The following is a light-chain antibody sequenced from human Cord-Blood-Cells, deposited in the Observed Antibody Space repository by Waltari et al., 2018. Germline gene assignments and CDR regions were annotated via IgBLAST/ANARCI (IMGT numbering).Light chain of an antibody. J-gene: IGKJ2*01. V-gene: IGKV1-39*01. CDR1: QSISSY. CDR2: AAS. Sequence: DIQMTQSPSSLSASVGDRVTITCRASQSISSYLNWYQQKPGKAPKLLIYAASSLQSGVPSMFSGSGSGTDFTLTISSLHPEDFATYYCQQSYSTPPYTFGQGTKLEIK. CDR3: QQSYSTPPYT.